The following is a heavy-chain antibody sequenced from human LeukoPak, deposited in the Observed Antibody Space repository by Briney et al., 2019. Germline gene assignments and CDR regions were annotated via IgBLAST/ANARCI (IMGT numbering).Heavy chain of an antibody. CDR1: GFTFSSYG. V-gene: IGHV3-23*01. D-gene: IGHD2-15*01. CDR3: AKRGYCSGGTCYYFDY. J-gene: IGHJ4*02. CDR2: ISNSGGST. Sequence: PGGSLRLSCAASGFTFSSYGMSWVRQAPGKGLEWVSAISNSGGSTYYADSVKGRLTISRDNSKNTLYLQMNSLRAEDTAVYYCAKRGYCSGGTCYYFDYWGQGTLVTVSS.